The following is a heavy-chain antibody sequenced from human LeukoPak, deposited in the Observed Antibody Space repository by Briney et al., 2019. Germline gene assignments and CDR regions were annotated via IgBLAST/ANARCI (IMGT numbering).Heavy chain of an antibody. CDR2: ISSSSSYI. J-gene: IGHJ5*02. CDR3: AGTGYSSSWYGDNWFDP. CDR1: GFTFSSYS. V-gene: IGHV3-21*01. D-gene: IGHD6-13*01. Sequence: GGSLRLSCAASGFTFSSYSMNWVRQAPGKGLEWVSSISSSSSYIYYADSVKGRFTISRDNAKNSLYLQMNSLRAEDTAVYYCAGTGYSSSWYGDNWFDPWGQGTLVTVSS.